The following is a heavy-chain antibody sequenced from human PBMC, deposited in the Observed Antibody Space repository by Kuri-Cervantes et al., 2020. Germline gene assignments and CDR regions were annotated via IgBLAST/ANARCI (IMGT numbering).Heavy chain of an antibody. CDR3: ARVPVTIFGVVIIPYYNYYMDV. CDR1: GYTFTSYA. V-gene: IGHV1-3*01. Sequence: ASVKVSCKASGYTFTSYAMHWVRQAPGQRLEWMGWINAGNGNTKYSQKFQGRVTITRDTSASTAYMELSSLRSEDTDVYYCARVPVTIFGVVIIPYYNYYMDVWGKGTTVTVSS. D-gene: IGHD3-3*01. CDR2: INAGNGNT. J-gene: IGHJ6*03.